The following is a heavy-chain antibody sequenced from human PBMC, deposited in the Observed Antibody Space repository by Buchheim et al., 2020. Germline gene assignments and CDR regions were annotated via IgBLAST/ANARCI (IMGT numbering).Heavy chain of an antibody. D-gene: IGHD6-13*01. Sequence: QVQLVESGGDLVKPGGSLRLSCAASGLTFSDSYMSWIRQAPGKGLEWVSYISHTGKIIQYADSVKGRFTISRDNAKNSLYLEMSSLRAEDTAVYYCARGGSSWYYFDYWGQGTL. CDR2: ISHTGKII. V-gene: IGHV3-11*01. CDR3: ARGGSSWYYFDY. J-gene: IGHJ4*02. CDR1: GLTFSDSY.